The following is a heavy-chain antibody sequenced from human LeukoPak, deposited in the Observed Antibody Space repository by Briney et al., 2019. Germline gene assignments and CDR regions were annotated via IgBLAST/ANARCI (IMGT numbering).Heavy chain of an antibody. J-gene: IGHJ4*02. V-gene: IGHV3-7*01. Sequence: GGSLRLSCAASGFTFSSYWMSWVRQAPGKGLEWVASINEHGGDMYYVGSAKGRFTISRDNAKNSLYLQMNSLRADDTAVYYCARDLFTEGEDYWGQGTLVTVSS. CDR1: GFTFSSYW. CDR2: INEHGGDM. CDR3: ARDLFTEGEDY. D-gene: IGHD3-16*01.